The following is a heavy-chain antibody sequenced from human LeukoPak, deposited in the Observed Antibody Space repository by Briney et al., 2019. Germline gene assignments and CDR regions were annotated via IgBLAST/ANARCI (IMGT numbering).Heavy chain of an antibody. D-gene: IGHD2-21*01. CDR1: GGSISSGEYY. Sequence: SQTLSLTCTVSGGSISSGEYYWSWIRQPPGKGLEWMGYIYYSGSTYYNPSLKSRVTISVGTSKNQYCLKLSSVTAADTAVYYCARDGPPYCGGDCYSRYFQHWGQGTLVTVSS. CDR2: IYYSGST. CDR3: ARDGPPYCGGDCYSRYFQH. V-gene: IGHV4-30-4*08. J-gene: IGHJ1*01.